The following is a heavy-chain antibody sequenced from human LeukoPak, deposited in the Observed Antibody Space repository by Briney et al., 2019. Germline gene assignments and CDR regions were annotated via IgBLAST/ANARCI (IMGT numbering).Heavy chain of an antibody. CDR2: INHSGST. CDR1: GGSFSGYY. CDR3: ARGPNTYYYDSSGYYSP. Sequence: SETLSLTCAVYGGSFSGYYWSWIRRPPGKGLEWIGEINHSGSTNYNPSLKSRVTISVDTSKNQFSLKLSSVTAADTAVYYCARGPNTYYYDSSGYYSPWGQGTLVTVSS. J-gene: IGHJ5*02. V-gene: IGHV4-34*01. D-gene: IGHD3-22*01.